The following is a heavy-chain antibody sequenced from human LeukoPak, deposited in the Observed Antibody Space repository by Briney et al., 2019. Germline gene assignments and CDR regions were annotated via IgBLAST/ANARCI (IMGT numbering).Heavy chain of an antibody. D-gene: IGHD5-12*01. J-gene: IGHJ4*02. Sequence: GGSLRLSCAASGFTFSSYSMNWVRQAPGKGLEWVSSIRSSSSYIYYADSVKGRFTISRDNAKNSLYLQMNSLRAEDTAVYYCARDSGYEALDYWGQGTLVTVSS. CDR3: ARDSGYEALDY. CDR1: GFTFSSYS. V-gene: IGHV3-21*01. CDR2: IRSSSSYI.